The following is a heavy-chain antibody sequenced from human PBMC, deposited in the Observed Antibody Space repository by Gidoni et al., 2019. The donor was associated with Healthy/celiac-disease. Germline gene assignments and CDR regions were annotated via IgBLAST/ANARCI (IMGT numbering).Heavy chain of an antibody. CDR3: ARDGKARGFDY. Sequence: QVQLQESGPGLVKPSETLSLTCAVSGYSISSGYYWGWIRQPPGQGLEWIGSIYHSGSTYYNPSLKSRVTISVDTSKNQFSLKLSSVTAADTAVYYCARDGKARGFDYWGQGTLVTVSS. D-gene: IGHD1-1*01. CDR2: IYHSGST. J-gene: IGHJ4*02. CDR1: GYSISSGYY. V-gene: IGHV4-38-2*02.